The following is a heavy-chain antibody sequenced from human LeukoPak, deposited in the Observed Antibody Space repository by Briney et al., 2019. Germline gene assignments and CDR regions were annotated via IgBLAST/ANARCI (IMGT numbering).Heavy chain of an antibody. D-gene: IGHD2-15*01. Sequence: GGSLRLSCAASGFTFSSYGMHWVRQAPGKGLEWVAFIRYDGSNKYYADSVKGRFTISRDNSKNTLYLQMNSLRAEDTAMYYCAKDGDIVGGHDFYYHMDVWGKGTTVTVSS. CDR3: AKDGDIVGGHDFYYHMDV. CDR1: GFTFSSYG. V-gene: IGHV3-30*02. J-gene: IGHJ6*03. CDR2: IRYDGSNK.